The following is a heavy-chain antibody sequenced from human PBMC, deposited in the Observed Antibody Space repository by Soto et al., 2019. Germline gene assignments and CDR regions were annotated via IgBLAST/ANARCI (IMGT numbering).Heavy chain of an antibody. CDR2: IYYSGRT. J-gene: IGHJ4*02. D-gene: IGHD3-16*01. CDR1: GGSISEYQ. V-gene: IGHV4-59*01. CDR3: ARMRGLGEISPYLDY. Sequence: QVQLQESGPGLVKPSEPLSLTCSISGGSISEYQWYWIRQPPRKGLEWIGYIYYSGRTNYNPSLKSRLTISLDTSTRQFSLRLRSVTAADTAVYYCARMRGLGEISPYLDYWGQGALVTVSS.